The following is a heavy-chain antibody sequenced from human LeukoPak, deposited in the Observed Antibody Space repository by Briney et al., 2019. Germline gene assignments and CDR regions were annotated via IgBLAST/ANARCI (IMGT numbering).Heavy chain of an antibody. CDR3: ARGRYCSSTSCYTGGGDY. CDR1: GYTFTSYG. D-gene: IGHD2-2*02. CDR2: ISAYNGNT. V-gene: IGHV1-18*01. Sequence: ASVKVSCKASGYTFTSYGISWVRQAPGQGLEWMGWISAYNGNTNYAQKLQGRVTMTTDTSTSTAYMELSSLRSEDTAVYYCARGRYCSSTSCYTGGGDYWGQGTLVTVSS. J-gene: IGHJ4*02.